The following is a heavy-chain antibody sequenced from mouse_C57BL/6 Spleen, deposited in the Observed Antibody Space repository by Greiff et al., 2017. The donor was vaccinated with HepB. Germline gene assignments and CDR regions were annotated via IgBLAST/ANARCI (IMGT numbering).Heavy chain of an antibody. CDR3: ARDLPIYYDYDWFAY. CDR1: GFTFSSYA. Sequence: DVKLVESGGGLVKPGGSLKLSCAASGFTFSSYAMSWVRQTPEKRLEWVATISDGGSYTYYPDNVKGRFTISRDNAKNNLYLQMSHLKSEDTAMYYCARDLPIYYDYDWFAYWGQGTLVTVSA. J-gene: IGHJ3*01. CDR2: ISDGGSYT. V-gene: IGHV5-4*01. D-gene: IGHD2-4*01.